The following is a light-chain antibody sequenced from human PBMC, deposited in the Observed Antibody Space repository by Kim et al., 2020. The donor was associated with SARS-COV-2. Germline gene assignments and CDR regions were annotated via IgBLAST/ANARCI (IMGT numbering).Light chain of an antibody. J-gene: IGKJ2*03. Sequence: SASVGDRVTITCRARQSIKSYLNWYQQKPGTAPKLLIYAASSLQSGVPSRFSGSVSGTDFTLTISSLQTEDSATYYCHQSYMTPYSFGQGTKLEI. CDR2: AAS. V-gene: IGKV1-39*01. CDR1: QSIKSY. CDR3: HQSYMTPYS.